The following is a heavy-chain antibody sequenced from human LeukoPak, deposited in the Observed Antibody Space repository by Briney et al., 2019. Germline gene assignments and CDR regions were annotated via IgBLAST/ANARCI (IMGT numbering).Heavy chain of an antibody. CDR3: ARDAGGSRLDY. J-gene: IGHJ4*02. Sequence: PGGSLRLSCAASGFTFSSYSMNWVRQAPGKGLEWVSSISSSSSYIHYADSVKGRFTISRDNAKNSLYLQMNSLRAEDTAVYYCARDAGGSRLDYWGQGTLVTVSS. CDR2: ISSSSSYI. V-gene: IGHV3-21*01. CDR1: GFTFSSYS. D-gene: IGHD3-16*01.